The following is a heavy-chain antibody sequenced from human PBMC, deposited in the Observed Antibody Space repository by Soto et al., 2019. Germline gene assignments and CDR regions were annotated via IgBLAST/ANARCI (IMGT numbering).Heavy chain of an antibody. CDR3: AKDHYDSSGYYPYYYYGMDV. CDR2: ISGSGGST. Sequence: EVQLLESGGGLVQPGGSLRLSCAASGFTFSSYAMSWVRQAPGKGLEWVSAISGSGGSTYYADSVKGRFTISRDNSKNTLDLQMNSLRAEDTAVYYCAKDHYDSSGYYPYYYYGMDVWGQGTTVTVSS. J-gene: IGHJ6*02. D-gene: IGHD3-22*01. CDR1: GFTFSSYA. V-gene: IGHV3-23*01.